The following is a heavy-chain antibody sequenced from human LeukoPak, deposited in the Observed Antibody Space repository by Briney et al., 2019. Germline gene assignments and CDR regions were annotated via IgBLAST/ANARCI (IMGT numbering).Heavy chain of an antibody. V-gene: IGHV5-51*01. Sequence: GESLKISCNASGYSFTSYWIAWVRQMPGKGLEWMGMIWPGDSDTRYSPSFQGQVTISADKSISTAYLQWSSLKASDTAMYYCARFGISAWFPGDSWGQGTLVTVSS. D-gene: IGHD3-10*01. J-gene: IGHJ4*02. CDR3: ARFGISAWFPGDS. CDR2: IWPGDSDT. CDR1: GYSFTSYW.